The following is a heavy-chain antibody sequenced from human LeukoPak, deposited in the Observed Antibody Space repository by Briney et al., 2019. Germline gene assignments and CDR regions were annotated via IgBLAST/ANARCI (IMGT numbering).Heavy chain of an antibody. V-gene: IGHV5-51*01. CDR1: GYSFNTYW. CDR3: VRHDPETRGWPFDY. Sequence: GESLKISCKGSGYSFNTYWIGWVRQMPGKGLEWMGIMYPGDSQTRYGPSFQGQVTISADKSISTAYLQWSSLKAPDTAMYYCVRHDPETRGWPFDYWGQGTLVTVSS. D-gene: IGHD6-19*01. CDR2: MYPGDSQT. J-gene: IGHJ4*02.